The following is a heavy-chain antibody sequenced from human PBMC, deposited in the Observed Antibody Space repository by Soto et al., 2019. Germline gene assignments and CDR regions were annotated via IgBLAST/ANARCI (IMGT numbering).Heavy chain of an antibody. Sequence: QVQLVQSGAEVKKPGASVKVSCKASGYTFTSYDINWVRQATGQGLEWMGWMNPNSGNTGYAQKFQGSVTMTRNTSISTAYMELSSLRSEDTAVYYCARGAVRVTIFGVVSYMDVWGKGTTVTVSS. J-gene: IGHJ6*03. D-gene: IGHD3-3*01. CDR2: MNPNSGNT. V-gene: IGHV1-8*01. CDR1: GYTFTSYD. CDR3: ARGAVRVTIFGVVSYMDV.